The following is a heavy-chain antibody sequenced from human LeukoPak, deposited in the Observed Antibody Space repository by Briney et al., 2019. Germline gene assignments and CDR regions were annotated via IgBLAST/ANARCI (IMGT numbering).Heavy chain of an antibody. CDR2: IQNRGST. J-gene: IGHJ6*03. CDR3: ARDSALWSGHYMDV. D-gene: IGHD3-3*01. Sequence: SETLSLTCTVSGGSISSYYWSWIRQPPGKGLEWIGYIQNRGSTNYNPSLKSRVTMSVDTSKNQFSLKLTSVTAADTAVYYCARDSALWSGHYMDVWVKGTTVTVSS. V-gene: IGHV4-59*12. CDR1: GGSISSYY.